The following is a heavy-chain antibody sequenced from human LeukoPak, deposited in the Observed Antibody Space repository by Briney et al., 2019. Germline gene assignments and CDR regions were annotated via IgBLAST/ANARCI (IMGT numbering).Heavy chain of an antibody. Sequence: GGSLRLSCAASGFTFSSYWMHCVRQAPGKGLVWVSRINSDGSSTSYADSVKGRFTISRDNAKNTLYLQMNSLRAEDTAVYYCARRAAALGAFDYWGPGTLVTVSS. CDR1: GFTFSSYW. J-gene: IGHJ4*02. V-gene: IGHV3-74*01. CDR3: ARRAAALGAFDY. D-gene: IGHD6-13*01. CDR2: INSDGSST.